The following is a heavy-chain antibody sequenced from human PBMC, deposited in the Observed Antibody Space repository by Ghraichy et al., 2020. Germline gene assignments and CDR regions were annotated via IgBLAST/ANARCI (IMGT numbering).Heavy chain of an antibody. CDR3: ARVFRRYYYYGMDV. V-gene: IGHV2-26*01. CDR2: IFSNDEK. Sequence: SGPTLVKPTETLTLTCTVSGFSLSNARMGVSWIRQPPGKALEWLAHIFSNDEKSYSTSLKSRLTISKDTSKSQGVLTMTNMDPVDTATYYCARVFRRYYYYGMDVWGQGTTVTVSS. J-gene: IGHJ6*02. CDR1: GFSLSNARMG.